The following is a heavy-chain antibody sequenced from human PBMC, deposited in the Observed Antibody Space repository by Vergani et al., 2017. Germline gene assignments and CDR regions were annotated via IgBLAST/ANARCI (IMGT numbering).Heavy chain of an antibody. CDR1: GGSISSGDHC. V-gene: IGHV4-31*11. CDR3: ARVDTQVPATSHFYYMDV. CDR2: IFYSGTT. D-gene: IGHD6-25*01. J-gene: IGHJ6*03. Sequence: QVQLQESGPGVVKPSQTLSLTCAVSGGSISSGDHCWTWIRQRPGKGLEWIGYIFYSGTTYDNPSLRSRLTISVGTSQNKFPRKLRSVTAADTAVYYCARVDTQVPATSHFYYMDVWGKGTTVVVSS.